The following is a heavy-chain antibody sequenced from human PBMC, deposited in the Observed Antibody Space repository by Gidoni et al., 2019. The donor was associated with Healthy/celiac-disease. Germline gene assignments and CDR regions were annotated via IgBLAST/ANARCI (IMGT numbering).Heavy chain of an antibody. V-gene: IGHV3-11*06. CDR2: ISSSSSYT. CDR1: GFTFSDYY. CDR3: ARDYRPMTTVSPTNQPFDY. Sequence: QVQLVESGGGLVKPGGSLRLSCAASGFTFSDYYMRWIRQAPGKGLEWVSYISSSSSYTNYADSVKGRFTISRDNAKNSLYLQMNSLRAEDTAVYYCARDYRPMTTVSPTNQPFDYWGQGTLVTVSS. J-gene: IGHJ4*02. D-gene: IGHD4-17*01.